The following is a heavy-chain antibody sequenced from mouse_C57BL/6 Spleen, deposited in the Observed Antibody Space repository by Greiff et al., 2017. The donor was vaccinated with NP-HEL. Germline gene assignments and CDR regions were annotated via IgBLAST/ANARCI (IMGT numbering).Heavy chain of an antibody. V-gene: IGHV1-15*01. Sequence: QVQLQQSGAELVRPGASVTLSCKASGYTFTDYEMHWVKRTPVHGLEWIGAIDPETGGTAYNQKFKGKAILTADKSSSTAYMELRSLTSEDSAVYYCTRDYYGSSYHFDYWGQGTTLTVSS. D-gene: IGHD1-1*01. CDR1: GYTFTDYE. CDR3: TRDYYGSSYHFDY. J-gene: IGHJ2*01. CDR2: IDPETGGT.